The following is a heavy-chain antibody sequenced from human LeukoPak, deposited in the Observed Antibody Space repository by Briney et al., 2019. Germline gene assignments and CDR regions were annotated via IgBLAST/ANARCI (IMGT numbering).Heavy chain of an antibody. V-gene: IGHV4-31*03. CDR1: GGSISSGGYY. CDR3: AREASRFSSTSYRDWFDP. Sequence: SQTLSLTCTVSGGSISSGGYYWSWIRQHPGKGLEWIGYIYYSGSTYYNPSLKSRVTISVDTSKNQFSLKLSSVTAADTAVYYCAREASRFSSTSYRDWFDPWGQGTLVTVSS. CDR2: IYYSGST. J-gene: IGHJ5*02. D-gene: IGHD2-2*01.